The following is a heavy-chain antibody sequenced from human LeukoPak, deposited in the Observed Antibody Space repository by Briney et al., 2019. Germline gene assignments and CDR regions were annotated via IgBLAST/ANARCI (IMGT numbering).Heavy chain of an antibody. J-gene: IGHJ5*02. D-gene: IGHD2-2*02. CDR1: GFTFSSYA. CDR2: ISGSGGST. V-gene: IGHV3-23*01. Sequence: GGSLRLSCAASGFTFSSYAMSWVRQAPGKGLEWVSAISGSGGSTYYADSVKGRFTISRDNAKSSLYLQMNSLRAEDTAVYYCARDSTRYCSSTSCYSGNWFDPWGQGTLVTVSS. CDR3: ARDSTRYCSSTSCYSGNWFDP.